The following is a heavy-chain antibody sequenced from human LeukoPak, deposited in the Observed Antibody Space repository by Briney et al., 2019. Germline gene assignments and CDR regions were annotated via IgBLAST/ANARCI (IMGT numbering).Heavy chain of an antibody. Sequence: GGSLRLSCAASGFTFDDYAMHWVRQAPGKGLEWVSLISGDGGSTYYADSVKGRFTISRDNSKNSLYLQMNSLRTEDTALYYCAKYRFVVAGDNYFDYWGQGTLVTVSS. CDR3: AKYRFVVAGDNYFDY. V-gene: IGHV3-43*02. CDR2: ISGDGGST. J-gene: IGHJ4*02. D-gene: IGHD6-19*01. CDR1: GFTFDDYA.